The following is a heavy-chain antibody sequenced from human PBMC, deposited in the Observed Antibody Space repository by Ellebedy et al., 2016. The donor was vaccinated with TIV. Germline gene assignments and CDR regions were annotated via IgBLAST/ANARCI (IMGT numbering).Heavy chain of an antibody. Sequence: GESLKISCAVSGFTFSSYAMNWVRQAPGKGLEWVSSMGSGGGSPHYADSVKGRFTISTDDSRTTLFLQINSLRADDTAVYYCAKLAGISSWYAEYWGQGTLVTVSS. CDR3: AKLAGISSWYAEY. J-gene: IGHJ4*02. CDR1: GFTFSSYA. V-gene: IGHV3-23*01. CDR2: MGSGGGSP. D-gene: IGHD6-13*01.